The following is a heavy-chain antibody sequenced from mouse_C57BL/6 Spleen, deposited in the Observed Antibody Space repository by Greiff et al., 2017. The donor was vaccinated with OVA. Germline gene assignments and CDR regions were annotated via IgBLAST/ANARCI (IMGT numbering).Heavy chain of an antibody. J-gene: IGHJ3*01. Sequence: EVNVVESEGGLVQPGSSMKLSCTASGFTFSDYYMAWVRQVPEKGLEWVANINYDGSSTYYLDSLKSRFIISRDNAKNILYLQMSSLKSEDTATYYCARSYDYDGGGFAYWGQGTLVTVSA. CDR1: GFTFSDYY. V-gene: IGHV5-16*01. CDR2: INYDGSST. D-gene: IGHD2-4*01. CDR3: ARSYDYDGGGFAY.